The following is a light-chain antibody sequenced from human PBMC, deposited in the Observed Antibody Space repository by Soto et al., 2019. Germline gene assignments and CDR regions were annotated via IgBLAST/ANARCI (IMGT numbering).Light chain of an antibody. V-gene: IGKV3D-15*01. Sequence: EIVMTQSPATLSVSPGERATLSCRASESVSSNLAWYQQKPGQAPRLLISGASIRATGIPARFSGSGSGTEFTLTISSLQSEDFAVYYCQQYKNWPRTFGQGTKVDI. J-gene: IGKJ1*01. CDR2: GAS. CDR3: QQYKNWPRT. CDR1: ESVSSN.